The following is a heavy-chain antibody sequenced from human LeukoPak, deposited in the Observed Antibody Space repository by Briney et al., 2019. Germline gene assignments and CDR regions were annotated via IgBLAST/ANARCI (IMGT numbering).Heavy chain of an antibody. D-gene: IGHD3-10*01. CDR2: IRYDGSNK. J-gene: IGHJ3*02. CDR3: VMLNAYSYGSGSYDAFDI. CDR1: GFTFSSYG. Sequence: GGSLRLSGAASGFTFSSYGMHWGRQAPGKGLEGVACIRYDGSNKYYADSVKGRFTISRDNSKNTLYLQMNSLRAEDTAVYYCVMLNAYSYGSGSYDAFDIWGQGTMVTVSS. V-gene: IGHV3-30*02.